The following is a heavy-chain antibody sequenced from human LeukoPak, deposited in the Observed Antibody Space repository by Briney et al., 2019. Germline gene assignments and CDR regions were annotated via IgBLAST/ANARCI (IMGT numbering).Heavy chain of an antibody. D-gene: IGHD5-24*01. CDR3: ARDEGDGYNFPFDY. V-gene: IGHV3-30*03. CDR2: ISYDGSNK. Sequence: GGSLRLSCAASGFTFSSYGMHWVRQAPGKGLEWVAVISYDGSNKYYADSVKGRFTISRDNSKNTLYLQMSSLRAEDTAVYYCARDEGDGYNFPFDYWGQGTLVTVSS. J-gene: IGHJ4*02. CDR1: GFTFSSYG.